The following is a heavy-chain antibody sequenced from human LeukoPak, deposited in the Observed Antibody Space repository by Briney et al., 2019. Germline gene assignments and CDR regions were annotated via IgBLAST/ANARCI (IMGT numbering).Heavy chain of an antibody. CDR2: INHSGDT. CDR3: HLVRGGGYFDY. Sequence: SETLSLTCAVYGGSFSGYYWSWIRQPPGKGLEWIGEINHSGDTNYNPSLKSRLTISVDTSKNHVSLNLSSVTAADTAVYYCHLVRGGGYFDYWGQGILVTVSS. CDR1: GGSFSGYY. J-gene: IGHJ4*02. V-gene: IGHV4-34*01. D-gene: IGHD3-10*01.